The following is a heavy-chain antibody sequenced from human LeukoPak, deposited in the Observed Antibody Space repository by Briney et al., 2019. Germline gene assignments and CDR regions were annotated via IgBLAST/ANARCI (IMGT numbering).Heavy chain of an antibody. J-gene: IGHJ4*02. Sequence: GGSLRLSCAASGFTFSSYAMSWVRQAPGKGLEWVSVISGSGGGTYYADSVKGRFTISRDNYKNTLYLQMNSLRAEDTAVYYCAKGEGYNQPPYYFDYWGQGTLVTVSS. CDR1: GFTFSSYA. CDR3: AKGEGYNQPPYYFDY. V-gene: IGHV3-23*01. D-gene: IGHD5-24*01. CDR2: ISGSGGGT.